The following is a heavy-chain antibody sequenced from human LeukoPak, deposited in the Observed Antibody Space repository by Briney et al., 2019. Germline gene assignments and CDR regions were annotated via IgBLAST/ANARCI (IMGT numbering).Heavy chain of an antibody. Sequence: SETLSLTCAVYGGSSSGYYWSWIRQPPGKGLEWIGEINHSGSTNYNPSLKSRVTISVDTSKNQFSLKLSSVTAADTAVYYCARSGITMIRGGYFDYWGQGTLVTVSS. D-gene: IGHD3-10*01. J-gene: IGHJ4*02. CDR1: GGSSSGYY. CDR2: INHSGST. V-gene: IGHV4-34*01. CDR3: ARSGITMIRGGYFDY.